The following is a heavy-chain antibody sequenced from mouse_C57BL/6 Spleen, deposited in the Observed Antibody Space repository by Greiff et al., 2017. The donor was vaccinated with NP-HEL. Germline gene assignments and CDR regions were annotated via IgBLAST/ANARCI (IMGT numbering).Heavy chain of an antibody. CDR1: GYTFTSYW. D-gene: IGHD1-1*01. Sequence: VQLQQSGAELVKPGASVKLSCKASGYTFTSYWMHWVKQRPGRGLEWIGRIDPNRGGTKYNEKFKSKATLTVDKPSSTAYMQLSSLTSEDSAVYYCARNYGSSYWYFDVWGTRTTVTVSS. CDR2: IDPNRGGT. CDR3: ARNYGSSYWYFDV. J-gene: IGHJ1*03. V-gene: IGHV1-72*01.